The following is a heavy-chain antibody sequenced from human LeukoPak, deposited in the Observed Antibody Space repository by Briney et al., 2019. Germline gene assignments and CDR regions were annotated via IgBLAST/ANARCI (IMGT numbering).Heavy chain of an antibody. V-gene: IGHV3-33*01. D-gene: IGHD2-15*01. J-gene: IGHJ6*02. Sequence: GGTLRLSCAASGFTFSSFGIHWVRQAPGKGLEWVAIVWYDGSNKYYADSVKGRFTISRDNSKNTLYLQMNSLKAEDTAVYYCARDVVAATQTFSYGMDVWGQGTTVTFSS. CDR1: GFTFSSFG. CDR2: VWYDGSNK. CDR3: ARDVVAATQTFSYGMDV.